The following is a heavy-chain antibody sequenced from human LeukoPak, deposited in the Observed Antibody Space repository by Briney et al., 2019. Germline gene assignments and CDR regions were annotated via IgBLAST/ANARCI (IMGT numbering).Heavy chain of an antibody. Sequence: SVKVSCKASGGTFSSYAISWVRQAPGQGLEWMGRIIPIFGIANYAQKFQGRVTITADKSASTAYMELSSLRSEDTAVYYCAREGVPEYYFDYWGQGTLVTVSS. CDR3: AREGVPEYYFDY. CDR1: GGTFSSYA. V-gene: IGHV1-69*04. CDR2: IIPIFGIA. D-gene: IGHD1-14*01. J-gene: IGHJ4*02.